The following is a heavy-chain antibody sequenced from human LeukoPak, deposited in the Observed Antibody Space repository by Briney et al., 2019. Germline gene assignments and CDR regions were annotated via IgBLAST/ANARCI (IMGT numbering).Heavy chain of an antibody. Sequence: GGSLRLSWAASGFTFSTYAMSWVRQAPGKGLEWVSAISGGGGSTNYADSVKGRVTVSRDNSKSTLYLQMNSLRAEDTAVYYCAKSSYYDSSGYYREYYFDYWGQGTLVTVSS. CDR1: GFTFSTYA. CDR2: ISGGGGST. J-gene: IGHJ4*02. CDR3: AKSSYYDSSGYYREYYFDY. D-gene: IGHD3-22*01. V-gene: IGHV3-23*01.